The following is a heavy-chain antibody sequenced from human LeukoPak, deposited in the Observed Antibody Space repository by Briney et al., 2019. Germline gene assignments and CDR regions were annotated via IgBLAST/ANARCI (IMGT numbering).Heavy chain of an antibody. CDR3: ARGKIGVRFLEWLSFDY. CDR2: IIPIFATA. CDR1: GGTFSSYA. J-gene: IGHJ4*02. V-gene: IGHV1-69*13. Sequence: VASVKVSCKASGGTFSSYAISWVRQAPGQGLEWMGGIIPIFATANYAQKFQGRVTITADESTSTAYMELSSLRSEDTAVYYCARGKIGVRFLEWLSFDYWGQGTLVTVSS. D-gene: IGHD3-3*01.